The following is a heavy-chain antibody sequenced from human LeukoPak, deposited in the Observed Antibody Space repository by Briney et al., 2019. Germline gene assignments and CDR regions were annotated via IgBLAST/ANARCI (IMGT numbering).Heavy chain of an antibody. CDR3: AKGVITAAGTHFDL. J-gene: IGHJ2*01. CDR2: ISGSGGST. D-gene: IGHD6-13*01. CDR1: GFSFSSYA. V-gene: IGHV3-23*01. Sequence: GGSLRLSCAASGFSFSSYAMTWVRQAPGKGLEWVSAISGSGGSTYYADSVKGRFSISRDNSQSTLYLQMNSLRAEDAAVYYRAKGVITAAGTHFDLWGRGTLVTVSS.